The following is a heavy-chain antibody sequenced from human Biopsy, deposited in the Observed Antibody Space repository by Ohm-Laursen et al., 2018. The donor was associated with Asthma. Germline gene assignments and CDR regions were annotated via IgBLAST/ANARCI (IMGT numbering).Heavy chain of an antibody. CDR2: IHYSGST. Sequence: TLSLTCTVSGASIKTDDHYWSWLRQPPGKGLEWFGFIHYSGSTSYNPSLKGGVTISVDTSKNQFSLKLSSVTAADTAVYYCARASVAASSNWFDPWGQGTLVTVSA. D-gene: IGHD6-19*01. J-gene: IGHJ5*02. CDR1: GASIKTDDHY. CDR3: ARASVAASSNWFDP. V-gene: IGHV4-30-4*01.